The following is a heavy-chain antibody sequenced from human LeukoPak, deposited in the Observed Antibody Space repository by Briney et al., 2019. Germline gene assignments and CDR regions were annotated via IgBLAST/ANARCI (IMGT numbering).Heavy chain of an antibody. CDR2: ISSGSSYT. D-gene: IGHD3-10*01. CDR3: ARDLVRGTSDY. Sequence: TGGSLRLSCAASGFTFSDYYKSWIRQAPGKGLQWVSYISSGSSYTNYADSVKGRFTISRDNAKNSLYLQMNGLRDEDTAVYYCARDLVRGTSDYWGQGTLVTVSS. CDR1: GFTFSDYY. J-gene: IGHJ4*02. V-gene: IGHV3-11*06.